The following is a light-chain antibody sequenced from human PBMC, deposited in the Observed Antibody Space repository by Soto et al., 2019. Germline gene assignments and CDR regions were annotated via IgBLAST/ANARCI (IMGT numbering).Light chain of an antibody. CDR3: QHYDNFRVT. CDR2: AAS. V-gene: IGKV1-39*01. J-gene: IGKJ3*01. CDR1: QSISSY. Sequence: DIQITQSPSSLSASVGDRVTITCRASQSISSYLNWYQQKPGKAPKLLIYAASSLQSGVPSRFSGSGSGTDFTLTISRLQPEDFATYYCQHYDNFRVTFGPGTKVDIK.